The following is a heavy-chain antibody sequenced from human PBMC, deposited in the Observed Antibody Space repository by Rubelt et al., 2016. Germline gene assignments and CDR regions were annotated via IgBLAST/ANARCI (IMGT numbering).Heavy chain of an antibody. J-gene: IGHJ4*02. CDR2: IIPILGIA. CDR1: GYTFTNLG. V-gene: IGHV1-69*04. D-gene: IGHD5-18*01. CDR3: ARDQIGGSYPVD. Sequence: QGQLVQSGAEVKRPGASVEVSCKASGYTFTNLGISWVRQAPGQGLEWLGRIIPILGIANYAQKFQGRVTITADESTSPAYMELSSLRSEDTAVYYCARDQIGGSYPVDWGQGTLVTVSS.